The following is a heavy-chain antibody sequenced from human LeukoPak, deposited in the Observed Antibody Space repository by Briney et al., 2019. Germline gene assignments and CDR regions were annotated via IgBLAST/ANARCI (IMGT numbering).Heavy chain of an antibody. D-gene: IGHD5-24*01. CDR3: ARGPVEMATGD. J-gene: IGHJ4*02. V-gene: IGHV1-46*01. CDR2: INPSGGST. Sequence: GASVKVSCKASGYTFTSYDMHWVRQAPGQGREWMGIINPSGGSTSYAQKFQGRVTMTRDTSTSTVYMELSSLRSEDTAVYYCARGPVEMATGDWGQGTLVTVSS. CDR1: GYTFTSYD.